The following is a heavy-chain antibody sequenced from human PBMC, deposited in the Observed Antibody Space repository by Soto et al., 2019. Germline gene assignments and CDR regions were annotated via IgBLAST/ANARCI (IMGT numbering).Heavy chain of an antibody. J-gene: IGHJ5*02. Sequence: QVTVKESGPVLVKPTETLTLTCTVSGFSLSNAGLGVSWIRQPPGKALEWLAHIFSNDEKSDSTSLKSRLTSSKDTSKSQVVLTMTNMDPVDTATYYCASTYTTSWDWVDPWGQGTLVTASS. CDR1: GFSLSNAGLG. D-gene: IGHD6-13*01. CDR3: ASTYTTSWDWVDP. CDR2: IFSNDEK. V-gene: IGHV2-26*04.